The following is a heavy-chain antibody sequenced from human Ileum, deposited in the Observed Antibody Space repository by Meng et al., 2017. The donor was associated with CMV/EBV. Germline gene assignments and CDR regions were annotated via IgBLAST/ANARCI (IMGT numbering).Heavy chain of an antibody. V-gene: IGHV3-74*01. CDR2: INSGGSTP. CDR1: GFILSSYW. D-gene: IGHD2-2*01. J-gene: IGHJ6*02. Sequence: GEFLKISCAASGFILSSYWMHWVRQAPGKGLVWVSRINSGGSTPHHVDSVKGRFTISRDNAKNTLYPQMSSLRAEDTAVYFCARGTTLDVWGQGTTVTVSS. CDR3: ARGTTLDV.